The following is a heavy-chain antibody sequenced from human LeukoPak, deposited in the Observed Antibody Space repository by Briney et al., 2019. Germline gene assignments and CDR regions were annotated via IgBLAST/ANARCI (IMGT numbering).Heavy chain of an antibody. D-gene: IGHD2/OR15-2a*01. CDR1: GGSISSSSYY. CDR2: IYYSGST. V-gene: IGHV4-39*01. J-gene: IGHJ5*02. Sequence: NASETLSLTCTVSGGSISSSSYYWGWIRQPPGKGLEWIGSIYYSGSTYYNPSLKSRVTISVDTSKNQFSLKLSSVTAADTAVYYCARLPGYFSGFDPWGQGTLVTVSS. CDR3: ARLPGYFSGFDP.